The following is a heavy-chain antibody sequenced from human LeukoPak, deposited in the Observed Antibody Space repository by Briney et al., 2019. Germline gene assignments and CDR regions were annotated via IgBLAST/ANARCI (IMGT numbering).Heavy chain of an antibody. Sequence: QPGGSLRLSCAVSGFTFSSYEMNWVRQAPGKGLEWVSYISSSGSTIYYADSVKGRFTISRDNAKNSLYLQMNSLRAEDTAVYYCARASYSSSWIFDPWGQGTLVTVSS. CDR2: ISSSGSTI. CDR1: GFTFSSYE. D-gene: IGHD6-13*01. J-gene: IGHJ5*02. V-gene: IGHV3-48*03. CDR3: ARASYSSSWIFDP.